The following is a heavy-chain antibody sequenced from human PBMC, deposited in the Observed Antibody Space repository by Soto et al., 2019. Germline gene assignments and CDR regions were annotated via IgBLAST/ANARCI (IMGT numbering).Heavy chain of an antibody. CDR1: GGSFSGYY. J-gene: IGHJ4*02. Sequence: QVQLQQWGAGLLKPSETLSLTCAVYGGSFSGYYWSWIRQPPGKGLEWIGEINHSGSTNYNPSLTRRVTRSVNTSTTQFSLQLSSVTAADTAVYYCARGYCSSTSCYLMFDYWGQGTLVTVSS. D-gene: IGHD2-2*01. CDR3: ARGYCSSTSCYLMFDY. V-gene: IGHV4-34*01. CDR2: INHSGST.